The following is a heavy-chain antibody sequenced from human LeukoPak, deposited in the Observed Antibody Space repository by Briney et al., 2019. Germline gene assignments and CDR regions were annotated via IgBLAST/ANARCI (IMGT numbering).Heavy chain of an antibody. CDR2: IYYRGST. J-gene: IGHJ3*02. V-gene: IGHV4-31*03. Sequence: SETLSLTCTVSGGSISSGGYYWSWIRQHPGKGLEWIGYIYYRGSTYYNPSLKSRVTISVAPSKNQFSLKLSSVTAADTAVYYCARRRGRDCSGGSCYSIGRAAFDIWGQGTMVTVSS. CDR3: ARRRGRDCSGGSCYSIGRAAFDI. D-gene: IGHD2-15*01. CDR1: GGSISSGGYY.